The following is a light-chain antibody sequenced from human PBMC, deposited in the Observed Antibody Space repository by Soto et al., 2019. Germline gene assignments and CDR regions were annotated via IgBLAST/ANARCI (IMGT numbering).Light chain of an antibody. J-gene: IGLJ1*01. CDR3: TSYAGGNNV. CDR2: EVN. Sequence: QSALTQPPSASGSPGQSVTISCSGTSSDVGAYNYVSWYQQHPGKVPKLMVYEVNKRPSGVPDRFSGSKSGNTASLTVSALQAEDEADYYCTSYAGGNNVFGTGTKVTVL. V-gene: IGLV2-8*01. CDR1: SSDVGAYNY.